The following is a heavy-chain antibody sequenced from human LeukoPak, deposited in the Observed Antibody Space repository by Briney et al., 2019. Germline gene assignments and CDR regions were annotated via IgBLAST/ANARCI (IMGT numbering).Heavy chain of an antibody. CDR3: ARDLSPISGAAGIDY. D-gene: IGHD6-13*01. Sequence: ASVKVSCKASGYTFTSYGISWVRQAPGQGLEWTGWISAYNGNTNYAQKLQGRVTMTTDTSTSTAYMELRSLRSDDTAVYYCARDLSPISGAAGIDYWGQGTLVTVSS. V-gene: IGHV1-18*01. J-gene: IGHJ4*02. CDR1: GYTFTSYG. CDR2: ISAYNGNT.